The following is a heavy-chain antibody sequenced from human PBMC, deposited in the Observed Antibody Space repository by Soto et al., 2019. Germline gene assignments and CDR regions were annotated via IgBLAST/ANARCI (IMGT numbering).Heavy chain of an antibody. CDR3: ARDSPSSGRSFDL. V-gene: IGHV4-4*07. CDR1: GVSITSNY. CDR2: IFHTGAT. Sequence: QVHLKESGPGLVKPSETLSLTCNVSGVSITSNYWNWVRQPAGKRREWIGCIFHTGATNVNSNLRSRVIMSIDTSKNQFSLKLRPVTAADTAVYYCARDSPSSGRSFDLWGQGILVTVSS. D-gene: IGHD1-26*01. J-gene: IGHJ4*02.